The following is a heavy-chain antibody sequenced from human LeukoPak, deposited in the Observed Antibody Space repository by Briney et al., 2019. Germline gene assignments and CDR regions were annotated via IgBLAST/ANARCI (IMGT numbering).Heavy chain of an antibody. CDR2: IQKDGSEK. J-gene: IGHJ4*02. CDR1: GFTLSSYW. V-gene: IGHV3-7*01. D-gene: IGHD3-22*01. CDR3: VRLWDSSGFFGY. Sequence: GGSLRLSCAASGFTLSSYWMTWVRQSPGKGLEWVANIQKDGSEKHYVASVEGRFTISRDNAENSLFLQLNSLRVDDTAVYYCVRLWDSSGFFGYWGQGALVTVSS.